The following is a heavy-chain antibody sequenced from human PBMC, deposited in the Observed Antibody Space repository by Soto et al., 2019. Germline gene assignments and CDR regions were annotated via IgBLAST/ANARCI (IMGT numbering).Heavy chain of an antibody. J-gene: IGHJ4*02. CDR3: ARATNCADIVVVPAAEHAE. CDR2: ISSSSSYI. V-gene: IGHV3-21*01. CDR1: GFTFSSYS. Sequence: GGSLRLSCAASGFTFSSYSMNWVRQAPGKGLEWVSSISSSSSYIYYADSVKGRFTISRDNAKNSLYLQMNSLRAEDTAVYYCARATNCADIVVVPAAEHAEWGQGSLVTVSS. D-gene: IGHD2-2*01.